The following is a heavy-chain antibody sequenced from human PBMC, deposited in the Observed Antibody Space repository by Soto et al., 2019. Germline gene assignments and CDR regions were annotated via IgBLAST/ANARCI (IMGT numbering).Heavy chain of an antibody. V-gene: IGHV1-69*13. D-gene: IGHD2-15*01. CDR2: IIPIFGTA. Sequence: GASVKVSCKASGGTFSSYAISWVRQAPGQGLEWMGGIIPIFGTANYAQKFQGRVTITADESTSTAYMELSSLRSEDTAVYYCARDSYCSGGSCCPDYWGQGTLVTVSS. J-gene: IGHJ4*02. CDR1: GGTFSSYA. CDR3: ARDSYCSGGSCCPDY.